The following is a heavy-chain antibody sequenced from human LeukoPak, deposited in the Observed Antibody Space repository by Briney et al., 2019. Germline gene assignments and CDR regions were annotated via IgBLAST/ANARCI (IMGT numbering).Heavy chain of an antibody. CDR3: ASYYDILTGYFPWAFDI. Sequence: SQTLSLTCAISGDSVSSNSAAWSWIRQSPSRGLEWLGRTYYRSKWYNDYAVSVKSRITINPDTSKNQFSLQLNSVTPEDTAVYYCASYYDILTGYFPWAFDIWGQGTMVTVSS. CDR1: GDSVSSNSAA. D-gene: IGHD3-9*01. J-gene: IGHJ3*02. V-gene: IGHV6-1*01. CDR2: TYYRSKWYN.